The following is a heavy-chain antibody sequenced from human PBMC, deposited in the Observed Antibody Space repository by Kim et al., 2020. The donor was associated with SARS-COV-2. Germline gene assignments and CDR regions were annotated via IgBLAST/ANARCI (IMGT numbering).Heavy chain of an antibody. CDR2: ISYDGSNK. V-gene: IGHV3-30-3*01. CDR1: GFTFSSYA. CDR3: ARDRNYYDSSGYYYPRYYYYYGMDV. Sequence: GGSLRLSCAASGFTFSSYAMHWVRQAPGKGLEWVAVISYDGSNKYYADSVKGRFTISRDNSKNTLYLQMNSLSAEDTAVYYCARDRNYYDSSGYYYPRYYYYYGMDVWGQGTTVTVSS. J-gene: IGHJ6*02. D-gene: IGHD3-22*01.